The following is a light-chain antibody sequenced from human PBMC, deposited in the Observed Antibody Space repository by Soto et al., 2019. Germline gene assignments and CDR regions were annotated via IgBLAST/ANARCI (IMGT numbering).Light chain of an antibody. CDR1: QRINSD. V-gene: IGKV3D-15*01. J-gene: IGKJ1*01. CDR3: QQYNNWLVT. CDR2: GAS. Sequence: EIVMTQSPATLSVSPGETTRLPCRASQRINSDVAWYQQKVGQTPRLLIHGASTRATGIAARFSGSGAGTEFTLTISSLQPEDFAVYYCQQYNNWLVTFGQGTKVDIK.